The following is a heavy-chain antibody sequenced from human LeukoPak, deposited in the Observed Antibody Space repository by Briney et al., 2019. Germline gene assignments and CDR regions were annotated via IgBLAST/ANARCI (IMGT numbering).Heavy chain of an antibody. Sequence: SETLSLTCAVYGGSFSGYYWSWIRQPPGKGLEWIGEINHSGSTNYNPSLKSRVTKSLDTSKNQFSLKLSSVTAADTAMYYCARRGVYYDSSGYHYYFDYWGQGTLVTVSS. CDR3: ARRGVYYDSSGYHYYFDY. J-gene: IGHJ4*02. CDR1: GGSFSGYY. D-gene: IGHD3-22*01. CDR2: INHSGST. V-gene: IGHV4-34*01.